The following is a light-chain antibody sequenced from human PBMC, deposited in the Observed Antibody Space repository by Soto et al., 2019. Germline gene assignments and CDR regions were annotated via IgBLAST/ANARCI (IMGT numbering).Light chain of an antibody. CDR3: QQYNSYPLT. Sequence: IQMLQSQSSLSASVGDRVTTTCQASQDISNYLNWYQQKPGKAPKLLIYDASNLETGVPSRFSGSGSGTEFTLTISSLQPDDFATYYCQQYNSYPLTFGGGTKVDI. CDR2: DAS. V-gene: IGKV1-33*01. CDR1: QDISNY. J-gene: IGKJ4*01.